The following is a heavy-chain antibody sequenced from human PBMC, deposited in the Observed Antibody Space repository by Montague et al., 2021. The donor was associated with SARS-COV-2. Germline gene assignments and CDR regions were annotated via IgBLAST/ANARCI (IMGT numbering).Heavy chain of an antibody. D-gene: IGHD3-22*01. CDR2: IFHSGAA. CDR3: ASGHLSVSMIVVVFTSASYYFDY. Sequence: SETLSLTCAVSGGFISSGNWWSWVRQPPGKGLEWIGDIFHSGAASYNPSLKSRVTISVDTSKNQFSLKLTSVTAAATAVYFCASGHLSVSMIVVVFTSASYYFDYWGQGAQVTVSS. CDR1: GGFISSGNW. J-gene: IGHJ4*02. V-gene: IGHV4-4*02.